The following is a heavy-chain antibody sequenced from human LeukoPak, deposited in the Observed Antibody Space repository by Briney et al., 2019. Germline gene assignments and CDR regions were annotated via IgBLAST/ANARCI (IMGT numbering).Heavy chain of an antibody. V-gene: IGHV5-51*01. D-gene: IGHD6-19*01. CDR3: ALSPGIAVAGTLG. J-gene: IGHJ4*02. Sequence: GESLKISCKGSGYSFTSYWLGWVRQMPGKGLEWMGIIYPGDSDTRYSPSFQGQVTISADKSISTAYLQWSSLKASDTVMYYCALSPGIAVAGTLGWGQGTLVTVSS. CDR1: GYSFTSYW. CDR2: IYPGDSDT.